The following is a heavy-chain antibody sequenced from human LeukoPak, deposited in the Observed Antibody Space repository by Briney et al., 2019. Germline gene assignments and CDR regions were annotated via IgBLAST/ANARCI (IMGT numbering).Heavy chain of an antibody. CDR2: IYSGGTT. CDR1: GFTVSSNF. V-gene: IGHV3-53*01. J-gene: IGHJ6*03. CDR3: ARDGYGYNYMDV. D-gene: IGHD5-12*01. Sequence: PGGSLRLPCAASGFTVSSNFMSWVRQAPGKGLEWVSVIYSGGTTYYADSVKGRFTISRDISKNPLHLQMNSLRAEDTAVYYCARDGYGYNYMDVWGRGTTVTVSS.